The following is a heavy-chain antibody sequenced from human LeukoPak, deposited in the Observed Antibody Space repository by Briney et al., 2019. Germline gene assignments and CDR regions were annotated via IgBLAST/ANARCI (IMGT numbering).Heavy chain of an antibody. CDR3: ARRHFDAFDI. V-gene: IGHV3-21*01. CDR2: ISSSSSYI. J-gene: IGHJ3*02. CDR1: GFTFSNYN. Sequence: PGGSLRLSCAASGFTFSNYNMNWVRQTPGKGLEWVSSISSSSSYIYYADSVKGRFTISRDNAKNSLYLQMDSLTAEDTAVYYCARRHFDAFDIWGQGTVVTVSS.